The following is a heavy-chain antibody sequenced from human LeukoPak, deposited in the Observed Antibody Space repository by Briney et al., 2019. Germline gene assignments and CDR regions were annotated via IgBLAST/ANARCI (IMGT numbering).Heavy chain of an antibody. J-gene: IGHJ4*02. D-gene: IGHD2-2*02. CDR1: GGTFSSYA. CDR3: ASYIPSEREYFDY. Sequence: GASVKVSCKASGGTFSSYAISWVRQAPGQGLEWMGGIIPIFGTANYAQKFQGRVTITADESTSTAYMELSSLRSEDAAVYYCASYIPSEREYFDYWGQGTLVIVSS. CDR2: IIPIFGTA. V-gene: IGHV1-69*01.